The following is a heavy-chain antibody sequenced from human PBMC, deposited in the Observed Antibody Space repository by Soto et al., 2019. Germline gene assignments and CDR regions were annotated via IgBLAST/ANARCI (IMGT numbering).Heavy chain of an antibody. D-gene: IGHD2-15*01. CDR3: SGCSGGACHRNYGMDV. J-gene: IGHJ6*02. CDR2: ISPSTSHI. CDR1: GFTFSSCT. V-gene: IGHV3-21*01. Sequence: EVHLVESGGGLVKPGGPLRLPCEVSGFTFSSCTMNWVRQAPGKGLEWVSSISPSTSHIYYTASVKGRFTISRDNAKNSLFLQMNSLRAEDTAVYYCSGCSGGACHRNYGMDVWGQGTTVTVSS.